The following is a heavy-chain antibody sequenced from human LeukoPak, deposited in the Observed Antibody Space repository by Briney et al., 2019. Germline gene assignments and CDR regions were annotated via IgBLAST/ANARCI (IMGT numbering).Heavy chain of an antibody. V-gene: IGHV3-11*01. D-gene: IGHD5/OR15-5a*01. Sequence: PGGSLRLSCAASGFSFSDYYMSWIRQAPGKGLEWVSYITGSGSTIYYAGSVKGRFTVSRDNTQNSLYLQMDSLRVEDTAVYYCASEVSSTPDFWGQGTLVTVSS. CDR2: ITGSGSTI. CDR1: GFSFSDYY. CDR3: ASEVSSTPDF. J-gene: IGHJ4*02.